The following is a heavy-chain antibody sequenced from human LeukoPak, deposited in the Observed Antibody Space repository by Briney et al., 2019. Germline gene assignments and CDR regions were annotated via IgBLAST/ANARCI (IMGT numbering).Heavy chain of an antibody. CDR2: IYYSGRT. Sequence: SETLSLTCTVSGDSISSGDYYWSWIRQPPGKGLEWIGYIYYSGRTYYNPSLKSRVTISVDTSKNQFSLKLSSVTAADTAVYYCARESAPRDTAMVTFDYWGQGTLVTVSS. J-gene: IGHJ4*02. V-gene: IGHV4-30-4*01. CDR1: GDSISSGDYY. CDR3: ARESAPRDTAMVTFDY. D-gene: IGHD5-18*01.